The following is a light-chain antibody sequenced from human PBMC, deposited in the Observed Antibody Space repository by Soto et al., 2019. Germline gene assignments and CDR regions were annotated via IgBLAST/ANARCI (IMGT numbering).Light chain of an antibody. V-gene: IGKV3-11*01. J-gene: IGKJ1*01. CDR1: QSVTTY. CDR2: DAS. CDR3: QQRSNWPRT. Sequence: EIVLTQSPATLSLSPGERATLSCRASQSVTTYLAWYQQKPGQGPRLLIYDASNRATGIPARFSGRGSGTDFTLTISSLEPGDFAVYYCQQRSNWPRTFGQGTKVDIK.